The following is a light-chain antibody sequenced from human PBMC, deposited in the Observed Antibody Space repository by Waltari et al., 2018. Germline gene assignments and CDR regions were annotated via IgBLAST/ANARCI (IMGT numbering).Light chain of an antibody. CDR3: CSYAGENTMI. CDR1: YSDIGNYDL. J-gene: IGLJ2*01. V-gene: IGLV2-23*01. Sequence: QSALTQPASVSGSPGQSVTISCTGTYSDIGNYDLVSWYQQYPGKAPRLIIYEATSRPSWVSNRFSAFKSGNTASLTISGLQTEDEAHYYCCSYAGENTMIFGGGTRLTVL. CDR2: EAT.